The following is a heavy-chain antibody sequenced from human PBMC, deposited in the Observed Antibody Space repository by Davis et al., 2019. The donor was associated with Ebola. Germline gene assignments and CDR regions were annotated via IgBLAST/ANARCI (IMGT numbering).Heavy chain of an antibody. Sequence: GESLKISCAASGFTFSGSAMHWVRQASGKGLEWVGRIRSKANSYATAYAASVKGRFTISRDDSKNTAYLQMNSLKTEDTAVYYCAKDPQKWELHYYYGMDVWGQGTTVTVSS. V-gene: IGHV3-73*01. D-gene: IGHD1-26*01. J-gene: IGHJ6*02. CDR1: GFTFSGSA. CDR3: AKDPQKWELHYYYGMDV. CDR2: IRSKANSYAT.